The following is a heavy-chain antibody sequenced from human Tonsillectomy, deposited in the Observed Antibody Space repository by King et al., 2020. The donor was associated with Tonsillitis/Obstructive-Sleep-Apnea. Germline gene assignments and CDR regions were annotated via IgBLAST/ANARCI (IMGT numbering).Heavy chain of an antibody. J-gene: IGHJ4*02. CDR2: IWYDGSNK. CDR1: GFTFSSYG. V-gene: IGHV3-33*01. D-gene: IGHD6-13*01. CDR3: ARGRFGWDIAAAGNLLDY. Sequence: VQLVESGGGVVQPGRSLRLSCAASGFTFSSYGMHWVRQAPGKGLEWVAVIWYDGSNKYYADSVKGRFTISRDNSKNTLYLQMNSLRAEDTAVYYCARGRFGWDIAAAGNLLDYWGQGTLVTVSS.